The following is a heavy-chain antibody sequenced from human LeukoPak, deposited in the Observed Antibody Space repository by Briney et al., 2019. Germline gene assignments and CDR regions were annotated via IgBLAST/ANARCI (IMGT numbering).Heavy chain of an antibody. CDR2: ISAYNGNT. J-gene: IGHJ4*02. V-gene: IGHV1-18*01. CDR3: ARGPLAVAGSPLFY. Sequence: GASVKVSCKASGYTFTNYGITWVRQAPGQGLEWMGWISAYNGNTNYAQKVQGRVTLTTDTSTSTAYMELTRLRSDDRAVYYCARGPLAVAGSPLFYWGQGTLVTVSS. D-gene: IGHD6-13*01. CDR1: GYTFTNYG.